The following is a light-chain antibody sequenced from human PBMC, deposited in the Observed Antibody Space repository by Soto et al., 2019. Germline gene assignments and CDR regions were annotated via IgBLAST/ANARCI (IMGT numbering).Light chain of an antibody. V-gene: IGKV3-15*01. Sequence: EIVMTQSPATLSVSPGERATLSCRASQTITNNLAWYQQKPGQAPRLLIYGASTRATGIPARFSGSGSGTEFTLTISGLQSEDFSVYDCQQYNSWPPLTFGQGTKVEIK. CDR1: QTITNN. CDR2: GAS. J-gene: IGKJ1*01. CDR3: QQYNSWPPLT.